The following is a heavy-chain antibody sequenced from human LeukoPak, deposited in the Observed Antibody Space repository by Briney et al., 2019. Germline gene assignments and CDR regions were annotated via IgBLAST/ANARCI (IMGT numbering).Heavy chain of an antibody. CDR2: ISGSGGST. CDR1: GFTFSSYA. D-gene: IGHD4-11*01. CDR3: ATVPDYKYYYYGMDV. Sequence: GGSLRLSCAASGFTFSSYAMSWVRQAPGKGLEWVSAISGSGGSTYYADSVKGRFTISRDNSKNTLYLQMNSLRAEDTAVYYCATVPDYKYYYYGMDVWGQGTTVTVSS. V-gene: IGHV3-23*01. J-gene: IGHJ6*02.